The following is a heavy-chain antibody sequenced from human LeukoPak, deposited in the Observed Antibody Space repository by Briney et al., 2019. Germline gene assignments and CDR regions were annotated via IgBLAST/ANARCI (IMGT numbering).Heavy chain of an antibody. J-gene: IGHJ4*02. CDR1: GFIFSSYG. Sequence: PGGSLRLSCAASGFIFSSYGMHWVRQAPGKGLEWVAVIWYDGSNKYYADSVKGRFTISRDDSKNTLYLQMNSLRAEDTGVYYCARVQGSGLFRWYWGQGTVVTVSS. CDR3: ARVQGSGLFRWY. D-gene: IGHD2-15*01. CDR2: IWYDGSNK. V-gene: IGHV3-33*01.